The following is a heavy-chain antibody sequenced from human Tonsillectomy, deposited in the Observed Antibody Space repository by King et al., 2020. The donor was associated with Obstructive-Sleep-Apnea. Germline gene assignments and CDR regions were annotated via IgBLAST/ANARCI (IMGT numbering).Heavy chain of an antibody. Sequence: VQLVESGGGVVQPGRSLRLSCEASGFTFNTFAMNWVRQAPGKGLEWVAVISYDGSYTYYEDSVKGRFTISRDNSKNMLSLQMNSLRIEETAVYYCAGGGNSSSCYGGYYNGMDVWGQGTTVTVSS. CDR1: GFTFNTFA. CDR3: AGGGNSSSCYGGYYNGMDV. V-gene: IGHV3-30*04. J-gene: IGHJ6*01. D-gene: IGHD6-13*01. CDR2: ISYDGSYT.